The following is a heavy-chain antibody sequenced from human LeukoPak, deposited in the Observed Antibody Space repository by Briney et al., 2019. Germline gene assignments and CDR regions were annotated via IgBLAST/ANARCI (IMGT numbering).Heavy chain of an antibody. CDR1: GFTFSDYY. D-gene: IGHD5-18*01. V-gene: IGHV3-11*01. Sequence: PGGSLRLSCAASGFTFSDYYMSWIRQAPGKGLEWVSYISSSGSTIYYADSVKGRFTISRDNAKNSLYLQMNSLRAEDTAVYYCARGPPRGYSYGQTYYFDYWGQGTLVTVSS. CDR2: ISSSGSTI. CDR3: ARGPPRGYSYGQTYYFDY. J-gene: IGHJ4*02.